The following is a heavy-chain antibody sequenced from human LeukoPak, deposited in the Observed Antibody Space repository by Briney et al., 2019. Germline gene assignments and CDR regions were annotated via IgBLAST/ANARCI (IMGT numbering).Heavy chain of an antibody. J-gene: IGHJ4*02. V-gene: IGHV4-39*01. Sequence: SETLSLTCTVSGGAIITSNYYWGWIRQPPGKGLEWIGSIYYSGDTYYSPSLKSRVTISVDTSKNQFSLKLNSVTAADTAVYYCATSTMLYAILYFGYWGQGTLVTVPS. CDR2: IYYSGDT. CDR1: GGAIITSNYY. CDR3: ATSTMLYAILYFGY. D-gene: IGHD2-8*01.